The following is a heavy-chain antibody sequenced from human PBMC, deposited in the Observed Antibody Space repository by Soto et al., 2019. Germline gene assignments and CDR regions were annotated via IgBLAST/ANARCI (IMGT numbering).Heavy chain of an antibody. CDR1: GGAISSGGYY. J-gene: IGHJ4*02. D-gene: IGHD6-19*01. V-gene: IGHV4-31*03. CDR2: IYYSGST. CDR3: ARCGSGWYPFDY. Sequence: QVQLQESGPGLVKPSQTLSLTCTVSGGAISSGGYYWSWIRQHPGKSLEWIGYIYYSGSTYYNPSLKSRVTISVDTSKNQFSLKLSSVTAADTAVYYCARCGSGWYPFDYWGQGTLVTVSS.